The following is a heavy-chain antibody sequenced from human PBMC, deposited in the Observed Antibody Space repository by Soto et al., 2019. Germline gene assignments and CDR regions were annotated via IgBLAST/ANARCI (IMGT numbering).Heavy chain of an antibody. CDR3: AREGGYLEYNWFDP. J-gene: IGHJ5*02. D-gene: IGHD3-3*01. CDR1: GGSISSGGYS. V-gene: IGHV4-30-2*01. CDR2: IYHSGST. Sequence: QLQLQESGSGLVKPSQTLSLTCAVSGGSISSGGYSWSWIRQPPGKGLEWIGYIYHSGSTYYNPSLKSRVTISVDRSKNQFSLKLSSVTAADTAVYYCAREGGYLEYNWFDPWGQGTLVTVSS.